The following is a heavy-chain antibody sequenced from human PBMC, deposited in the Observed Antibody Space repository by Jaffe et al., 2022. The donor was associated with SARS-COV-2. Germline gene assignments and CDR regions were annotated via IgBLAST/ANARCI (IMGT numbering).Heavy chain of an antibody. J-gene: IGHJ4*02. V-gene: IGHV3-21*02. CDR3: ARALGARAENYFDY. CDR1: GFTFSDYP. CDR2: ISSSGTKI. D-gene: IGHD1-26*01. Sequence: EVQLVESGGGLVKPGGSLRLSCAASGFTFSDYPMNWVRQAPGKGLEWVSSISSSGTKIYYADSMGGRFTISRDNTKNSLYLQMNSLRAEDTAVYYCARALGARAENYFDYWGQGTLVTVSS.